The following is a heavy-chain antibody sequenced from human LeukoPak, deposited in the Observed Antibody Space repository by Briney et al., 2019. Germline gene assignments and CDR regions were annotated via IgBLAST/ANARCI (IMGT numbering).Heavy chain of an antibody. Sequence: ASVKVSCKASGYTLISYSISWVRRAPGQGLEWMGWISAYNGHTNYAQKLQGRVTMTTDTSTSTAYMELRSLRPDDTAVYYCARGDCSSDTCYLPEYFQHWGQGTLVTVSS. J-gene: IGHJ1*01. V-gene: IGHV1-18*01. CDR2: ISAYNGHT. CDR3: ARGDCSSDTCYLPEYFQH. CDR1: GYTLISYS. D-gene: IGHD2-15*01.